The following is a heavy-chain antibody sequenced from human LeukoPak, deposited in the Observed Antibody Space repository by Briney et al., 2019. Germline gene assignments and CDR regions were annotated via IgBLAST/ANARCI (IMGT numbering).Heavy chain of an antibody. V-gene: IGHV1-8*01. J-gene: IGHJ4*02. CDR3: ARGPQVLWFGETVDY. CDR1: GYTFTSYD. Sequence: ASVKVSCKASGYTFTSYDINWVRQAPGQGLEWMGWMNPNSGNTVYAQKFQGRVTMTRNTSISTAYMELSSLRSEDTAVYYCARGPQVLWFGETVDYWGQGTLVTVSS. CDR2: MNPNSGNT. D-gene: IGHD3-10*01.